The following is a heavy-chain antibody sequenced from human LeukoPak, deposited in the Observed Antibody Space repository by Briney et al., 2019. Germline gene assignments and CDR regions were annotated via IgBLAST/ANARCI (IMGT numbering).Heavy chain of an antibody. J-gene: IGHJ4*02. CDR2: IGGIGGST. D-gene: IGHD3-3*01. Sequence: GGSLRLSCAASGFTFSSHAMSWVRQAPGKGLEWVSAIGGIGGSTYYADSVKGRFTISRDNSKNTLYLQMNSLSAEDTGLYFCARDPGVVAMHYVDYWGQGTLVTVSS. CDR1: GFTFSSHA. CDR3: ARDPGVVAMHYVDY. V-gene: IGHV3-23*01.